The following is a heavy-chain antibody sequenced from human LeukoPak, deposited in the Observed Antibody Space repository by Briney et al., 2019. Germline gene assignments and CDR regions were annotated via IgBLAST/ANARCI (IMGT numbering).Heavy chain of an antibody. CDR3: ARGLHGYSYGYVPWELYSYMDV. J-gene: IGHJ6*03. D-gene: IGHD5-18*01. CDR1: GGSISSYY. CDR2: FYTSGHT. V-gene: IGHV4-4*08. Sequence: SETLSLTCTVSGGSISSYYWSWIRQPPGKGLEWIGHFYTSGHTNYNPSLKSRVTISVDTSKNQFSLKMNSVTAADTAVCYCARGLHGYSYGYVPWELYSYMDVWGKGTTVSISS.